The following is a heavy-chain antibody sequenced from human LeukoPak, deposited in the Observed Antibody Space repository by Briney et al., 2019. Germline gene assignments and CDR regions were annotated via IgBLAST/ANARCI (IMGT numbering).Heavy chain of an antibody. CDR2: ISHDGNNK. CDR1: GFMFNICD. V-gene: IGHV3-30-3*01. CDR3: ARWLSYKIDSNGFLDY. Sequence: GRSLRLSCAASGFMFNICDMRWVRQAPGKGLEWVAGISHDGNNKYYAGSVEGRVTISRDNSKNTLYLQMNSLRAEDTAVYYCARWLSYKIDSNGFLDYWGQGTLVTVSS. D-gene: IGHD3-22*01. J-gene: IGHJ4*02.